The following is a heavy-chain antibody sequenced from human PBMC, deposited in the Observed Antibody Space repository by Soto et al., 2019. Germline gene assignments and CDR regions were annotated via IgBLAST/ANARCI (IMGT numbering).Heavy chain of an antibody. V-gene: IGHV1-18*01. D-gene: IGHD6-19*01. CDR1: GYTFTNYG. Sequence: GASVKVSCKASGYTFTNYGISWVRQAPGQGLEWMGWISAYNGNTNYAQKLQGRVTMTTDTSTSTAYMELRSLRSDDTAVYYCARGLGIAVAGEHFDYWGQGTLVTVSS. J-gene: IGHJ4*02. CDR2: ISAYNGNT. CDR3: ARGLGIAVAGEHFDY.